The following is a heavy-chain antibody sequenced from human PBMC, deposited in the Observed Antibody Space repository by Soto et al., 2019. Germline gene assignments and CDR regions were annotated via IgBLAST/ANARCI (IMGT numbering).Heavy chain of an antibody. D-gene: IGHD2-21*01. Sequence: QVQVVQSGAEVKKPGASVKVSCKASGYSFSNYGISWVRQAPGQGLEWMGWISGYNDNTNYAQKFQGRVTMTTDTPTSTGYMELRSPRSHDTAVDYCARDKAKAGFSYSGMDVWGQGTTVTVS. CDR1: GYSFSNYG. V-gene: IGHV1-18*01. CDR3: ARDKAKAGFSYSGMDV. CDR2: ISGYNDNT. J-gene: IGHJ6*02.